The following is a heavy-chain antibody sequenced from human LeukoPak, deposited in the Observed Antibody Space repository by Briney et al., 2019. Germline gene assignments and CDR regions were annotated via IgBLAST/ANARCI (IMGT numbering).Heavy chain of an antibody. D-gene: IGHD3-9*01. J-gene: IGHJ4*02. Sequence: ASVKVSCKASGYTFTSYDINWVRQATGQGLEWMGWMNPNSGNTGYAQKFQGRVTMTRNTSISTAYMELSSLRAEDTAVYYCARPRLVIMGCFDYWGQGTLVTVSS. V-gene: IGHV1-8*01. CDR1: GYTFTSYD. CDR3: ARPRLVIMGCFDY. CDR2: MNPNSGNT.